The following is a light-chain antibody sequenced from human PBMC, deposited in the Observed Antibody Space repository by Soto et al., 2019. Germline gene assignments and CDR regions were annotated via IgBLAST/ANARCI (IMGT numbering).Light chain of an antibody. Sequence: QSALTQPASVSGSPGQSITISCTGTSSDVGGYNYVSWYQQHPGKAPKLMIYDVRNRASGASNRFSGSKSGNTASLTISGLQAEDEAYYYCTSYTSSSTLYVFGTGTQLTVL. J-gene: IGLJ6*01. V-gene: IGLV2-14*01. CDR2: DVR. CDR3: TSYTSSSTLYV. CDR1: SSDVGGYNY.